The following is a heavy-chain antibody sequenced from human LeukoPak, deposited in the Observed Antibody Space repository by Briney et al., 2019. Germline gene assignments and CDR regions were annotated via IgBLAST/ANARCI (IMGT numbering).Heavy chain of an antibody. D-gene: IGHD1-7*01. V-gene: IGHV4-34*01. J-gene: IGHJ5*02. CDR3: ARGGITGTTDNWFDP. Sequence: SETLSLTCAVYGGSFSGYYWSWIRQPPGKGLEWIGEINHSGSTNYNPSLKSRVTISVDTSKNQFSLKLSSVTAADTAVYYCARGGITGTTDNWFDPWGQGTLVTVSS. CDR2: INHSGST. CDR1: GGSFSGYY.